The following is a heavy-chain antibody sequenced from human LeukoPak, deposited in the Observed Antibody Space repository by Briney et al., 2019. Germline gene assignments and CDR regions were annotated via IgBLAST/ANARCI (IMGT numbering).Heavy chain of an antibody. D-gene: IGHD2-2*01. Sequence: SETLSLTCTVSGSTSSFYWNWIRQPPGKGLEWIGYIFYSGATSYNPSLKGRVTISLDMSNNQFSLNLTSVTAADTAVCYCARSLYPVPAIGPLVSWGQGALVTVSS. J-gene: IGHJ5*02. V-gene: IGHV4-59*08. CDR2: IFYSGAT. CDR1: GSTSSFY. CDR3: ARSLYPVPAIGPLVS.